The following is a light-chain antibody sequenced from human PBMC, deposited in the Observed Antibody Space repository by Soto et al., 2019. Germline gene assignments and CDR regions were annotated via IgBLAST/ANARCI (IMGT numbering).Light chain of an antibody. CDR1: QSITSY. V-gene: IGKV1-39*01. J-gene: IGKJ3*01. CDR3: QQSYSIPLT. Sequence: DIQMTQSPSSLSASVGDRVTITCRASQSITSYLNWYQQKPGKAPKFLIYTVSSLKSGVPSRFSGSGSGTDFTLTISSLQPEDFANYYCQQSYSIPLTFGHGTKVDIK. CDR2: TVS.